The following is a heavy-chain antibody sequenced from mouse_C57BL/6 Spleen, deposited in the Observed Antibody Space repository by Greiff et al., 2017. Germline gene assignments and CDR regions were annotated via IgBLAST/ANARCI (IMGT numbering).Heavy chain of an antibody. D-gene: IGHD2-4*01. Sequence: EVKLVESGGDLVKPGGSLKLSCAASGFTFSSYGMSWVRQTPDKRLEWVATISSGGSYTYYPDSVKGRFTISRDNAKNTLYLQMSSLKSEDTAMYYCARLDDYGFAYWGQGTLVTVSA. CDR3: ARLDDYGFAY. CDR2: ISSGGSYT. V-gene: IGHV5-6*01. CDR1: GFTFSSYG. J-gene: IGHJ3*01.